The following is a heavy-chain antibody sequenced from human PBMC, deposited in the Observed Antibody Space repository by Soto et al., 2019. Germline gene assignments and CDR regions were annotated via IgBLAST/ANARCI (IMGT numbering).Heavy chain of an antibody. CDR2: ISGYNGDT. CDR3: AKNGHPPYYYYGMDV. D-gene: IGHD2-8*01. Sequence: QGLLVQSGAEVKQPGASVKVSCKASGYSFTTYGISWVRQAPGQGLEWMGWISGYNGDTNNAQKFQDRVTMTIDRSTTTAYLELRSLTSDDPAVYYCAKNGHPPYYYYGMDVWGQGTTVTVSS. CDR1: GYSFTTYG. J-gene: IGHJ6*02. V-gene: IGHV1-18*01.